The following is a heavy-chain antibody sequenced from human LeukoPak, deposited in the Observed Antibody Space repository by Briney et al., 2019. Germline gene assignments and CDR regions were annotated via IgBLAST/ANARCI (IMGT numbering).Heavy chain of an antibody. CDR1: GGSISSSSYY. CDR2: IYYSGST. CDR3: AISLRFLEF. V-gene: IGHV4-39*01. Sequence: SETLSLTCTVSGGSISSSSYYWGWIRQPPGKGLEWIGSIYYSGSTYYNPSLKSRVTISVDTSKNQFSLKLSSVTAADTAVYYCAISLRFLEFWGQGTLVTVSS. J-gene: IGHJ4*02. D-gene: IGHD3-3*01.